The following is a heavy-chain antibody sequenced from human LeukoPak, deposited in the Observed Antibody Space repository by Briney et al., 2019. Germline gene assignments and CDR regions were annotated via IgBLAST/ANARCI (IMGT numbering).Heavy chain of an antibody. CDR3: ASNGRVGATRTDY. CDR1: GFTFSTYS. D-gene: IGHD1-26*01. CDR2: ISSGSSYI. Sequence: PGGSLRLSCAASGFTFSTYSMNWVRQAPGKGLEWVSSISSGSSYIYYADSVKGRFTISRDNAKNSLYLQMNSLRAEDTAVYYCASNGRVGATRTDYWGQGTLVTVSS. J-gene: IGHJ4*02. V-gene: IGHV3-21*01.